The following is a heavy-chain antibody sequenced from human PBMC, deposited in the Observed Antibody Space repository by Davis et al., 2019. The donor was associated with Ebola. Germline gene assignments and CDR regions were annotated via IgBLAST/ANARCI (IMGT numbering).Heavy chain of an antibody. CDR3: ARRLFSTSTYYYGSGSYYTVGGFDY. CDR1: GFKFSDYY. J-gene: IGHJ4*02. D-gene: IGHD3-10*01. CDR2: ISGDFYT. V-gene: IGHV3-11*06. Sequence: GGSLRLSCASSGFKFSDYYMSWFRQAPGKGLEWLSHISGDFYTRYADSVKGRFTISRDNAKNSLYLQMNSLRAEDTAVYYCARRLFSTSTYYYGSGSYYTVGGFDYWGQGTLVTVSS.